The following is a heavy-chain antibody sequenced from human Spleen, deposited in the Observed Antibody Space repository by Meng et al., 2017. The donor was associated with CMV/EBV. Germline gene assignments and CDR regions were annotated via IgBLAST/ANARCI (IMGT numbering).Heavy chain of an antibody. J-gene: IGHJ6*02. V-gene: IGHV4-39*07. CDR1: GDSITRSSYF. Sequence: GSLRLSCQVSGDSITRSSYFWGWIRQPPGKGLEWVGYFYYRGGTYYNPSLKSRATISVDTSKNQFSLKLNSVTAADTAVYYCASNSGGELIIAARAYYYGMDVWGQGTTVTVSS. CDR2: FYYRGGT. D-gene: IGHD6-6*01. CDR3: ASNSGGELIIAARAYYYGMDV.